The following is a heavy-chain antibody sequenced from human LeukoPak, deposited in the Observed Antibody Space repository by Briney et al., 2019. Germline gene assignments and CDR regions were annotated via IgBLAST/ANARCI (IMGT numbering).Heavy chain of an antibody. CDR3: AILRYNWSNLDP. CDR2: INPNGGST. D-gene: IGHD1-1*01. Sequence: GASVKVSCKASGYTFTSYYMHWVRQAPGQGLEWMGIINPNGGSTTYAQKFQGRVTMTRETSTSTVYMELSSLRSEDTAVYYCAILRYNWSNLDPWGQGTLVTVSS. J-gene: IGHJ5*02. V-gene: IGHV1-46*01. CDR1: GYTFTSYY.